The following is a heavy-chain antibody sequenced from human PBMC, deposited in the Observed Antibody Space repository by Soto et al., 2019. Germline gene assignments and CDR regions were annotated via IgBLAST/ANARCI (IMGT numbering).Heavy chain of an antibody. V-gene: IGHV4-4*02. D-gene: IGHD2-21*01. J-gene: IGHJ3*02. Sequence: SETLSLTCAGSGGSISRSNWWSWVRQPPGKGLEWIGEIYYSGSTYYNPSLKSRVTISVDTSKNQFSLKLDSVTAADTAVYFCARGIAIWGQGTMVTVSS. CDR2: IYYSGST. CDR1: GGSISRSNW. CDR3: ARGIAI.